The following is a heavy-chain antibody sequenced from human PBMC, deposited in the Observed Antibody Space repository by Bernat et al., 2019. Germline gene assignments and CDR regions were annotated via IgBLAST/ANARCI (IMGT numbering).Heavy chain of an antibody. V-gene: IGHV3-30*01. CDR1: GFTFSSYA. CDR2: ITYDGSHT. CDR3: ARSPWRELVVAPVGY. Sequence: VQLVESGGGVVQPGMSLRLSCAPSGFTFSSYAMHWVRQAPGKGLEWVAVITYDGSHTYYADSVKDRFTISRDDSKNTLHLQMNSLRAEDTAVYYCARSPWRELVVAPVGYWGQGTLVTVSS. J-gene: IGHJ4*02. D-gene: IGHD2-15*01.